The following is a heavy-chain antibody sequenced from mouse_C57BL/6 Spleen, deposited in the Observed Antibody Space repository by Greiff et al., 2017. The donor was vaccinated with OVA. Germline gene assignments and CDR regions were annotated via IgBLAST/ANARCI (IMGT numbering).Heavy chain of an antibody. CDR2: IWSGGST. Sequence: VKLMESGPGLVQPSQSLSITCTVSGFSLTSYGVHWVRQSPGKGLEWLGVIWSGGSTDYNAAFISRLSISKDNSKSQVFFKMNSLQADDTAIYYCARNPPSYYYGSSWYFDVWGTGTTVTVSS. V-gene: IGHV2-2*01. CDR1: GFSLTSYG. J-gene: IGHJ1*03. D-gene: IGHD1-1*01. CDR3: ARNPPSYYYGSSWYFDV.